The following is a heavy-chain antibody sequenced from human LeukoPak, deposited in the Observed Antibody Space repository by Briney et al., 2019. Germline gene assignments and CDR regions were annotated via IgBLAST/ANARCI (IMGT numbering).Heavy chain of an antibody. CDR3: ARDTQPLYSGSCSGLGY. D-gene: IGHD1-26*01. CDR1: GFTFSSYA. V-gene: IGHV3-30-3*01. Sequence: GRSLRLSCAASGFTFSSYAMHWVRQAPGKGLEWVAVISYDGSNKYYADSVKGRFTISRDNSKNKLYLQMNSLRAEDTAVYYCARDTQPLYSGSCSGLGYWGQGTLVTVSS. J-gene: IGHJ4*02. CDR2: ISYDGSNK.